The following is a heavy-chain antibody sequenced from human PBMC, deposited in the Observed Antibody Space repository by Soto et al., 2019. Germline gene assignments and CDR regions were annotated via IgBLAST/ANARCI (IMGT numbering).Heavy chain of an antibody. CDR2: ISYDGSNK. Sequence: PGGSLRLSCAASGFTFSSYGMHWVRQAPGKGLEWVAVISYDGSNKYYADSVKGRFTISRDNSKNTLYLQMNSLRAEDTAVYYCAKDYNFWSGFDYWGQGTLVTVSS. D-gene: IGHD3-3*01. V-gene: IGHV3-30*18. J-gene: IGHJ4*02. CDR1: GFTFSSYG. CDR3: AKDYNFWSGFDY.